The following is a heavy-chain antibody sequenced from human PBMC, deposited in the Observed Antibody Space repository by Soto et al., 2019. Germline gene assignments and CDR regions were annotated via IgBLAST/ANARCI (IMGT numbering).Heavy chain of an antibody. Sequence: PSETLSLTCALSGGSISSGGYSWSWIRQPPGKGLEWIGYIYHSGSTYYNPSLKSRVTISVDRSKNQFSLKLSSVTAADTAVYYCARAHYGDYGYGMDVWGQGTTVTVSS. CDR1: GGSISSGGYS. CDR2: IYHSGST. D-gene: IGHD4-17*01. J-gene: IGHJ6*02. CDR3: ARAHYGDYGYGMDV. V-gene: IGHV4-30-2*01.